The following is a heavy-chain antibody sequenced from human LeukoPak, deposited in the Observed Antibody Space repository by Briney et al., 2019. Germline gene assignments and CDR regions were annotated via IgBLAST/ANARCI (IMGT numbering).Heavy chain of an antibody. Sequence: GGSLKLSCAASGFTFSNYWMGWVRQAPGKGLEWVANIKQDGSEKRYVDPVKGRFTISRDNAKNSLYLQMNSLRAEDTAVYYCARAPATNEWRCMDYWGQGTLVTVSS. CDR3: ARAPATNEWRCMDY. CDR2: IKQDGSEK. CDR1: GFTFSNYW. J-gene: IGHJ4*02. D-gene: IGHD2-8*02. V-gene: IGHV3-7*01.